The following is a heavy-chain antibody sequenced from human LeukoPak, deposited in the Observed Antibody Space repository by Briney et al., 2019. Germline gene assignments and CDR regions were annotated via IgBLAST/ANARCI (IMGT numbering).Heavy chain of an antibody. V-gene: IGHV3-11*06. Sequence: PGGSLRLSCAGSGCTFSDYYMSWIRQAPGKGLEWVSYISSSSSYTNYADSVKGRFTISRDNAKNSLYLQMNSLRAEDTAVYYCARYYDILTGYYTSIGYWGQGTLVTVSS. CDR2: ISSSSSYT. CDR3: ARYYDILTGYYTSIGY. J-gene: IGHJ4*02. CDR1: GCTFSDYY. D-gene: IGHD3-9*01.